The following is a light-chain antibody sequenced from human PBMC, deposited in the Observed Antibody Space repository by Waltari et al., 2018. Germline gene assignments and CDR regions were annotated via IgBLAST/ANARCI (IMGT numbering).Light chain of an antibody. V-gene: IGKV3-15*01. Sequence: ELVMTQSPATLSVSPGERATLSSRASQSVSSNVAWYQQKPCQAPRLLIYGESTRATGIPARFSGSGSGTEFTLTISSMQSEDFAVYYCQQYNNWPPLFTFGPGTKVDIK. CDR1: QSVSSN. J-gene: IGKJ3*01. CDR3: QQYNNWPPLFT. CDR2: GES.